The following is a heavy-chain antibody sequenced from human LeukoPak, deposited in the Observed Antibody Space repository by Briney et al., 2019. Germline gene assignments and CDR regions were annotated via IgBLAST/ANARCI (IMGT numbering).Heavy chain of an antibody. CDR1: GYSFTNYW. CDR3: ARRIYDTSGDYMDV. Sequence: GESLKISCKGSGYSFTNYWIGWVRQMPGKGLEWMGIIYPCDSDTKYSPSFQGRVTISADKSISTAYLQWSSLKASDTAMYYCARRIYDTSGDYMDVWGKGTTVTVSS. CDR2: IYPCDSDT. J-gene: IGHJ6*03. D-gene: IGHD3-22*01. V-gene: IGHV5-51*01.